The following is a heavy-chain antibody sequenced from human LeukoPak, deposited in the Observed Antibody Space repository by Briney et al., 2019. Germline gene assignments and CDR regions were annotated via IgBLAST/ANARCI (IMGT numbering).Heavy chain of an antibody. D-gene: IGHD5-24*01. J-gene: IGHJ4*02. CDR1: GFTFSDYY. CDR3: ASSPRGRWLQFYDY. Sequence: GGSLRLSCAASGFTFSDYYMSWIRQAPGKGLEWVSYIRSSGSTIYYADSVKGRFTISRDNAKNSLYLQMNSLRAEDTAVYYCASSPRGRWLQFYDYWGQGTLVTVSS. CDR2: IRSSGSTI. V-gene: IGHV3-11*01.